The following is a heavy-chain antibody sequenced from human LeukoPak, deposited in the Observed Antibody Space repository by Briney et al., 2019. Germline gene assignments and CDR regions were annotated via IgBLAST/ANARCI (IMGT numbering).Heavy chain of an antibody. J-gene: IGHJ4*02. V-gene: IGHV5-51*01. Sequence: GESLRISCEGSGYSFSSYWISWVRQMPGKGLEWIGIIYPRDSDTRYSPSFQGQVTISADRSISTAYLQWSSLKASDTAMYYCARHTGADYWGQGTLVTVSS. CDR1: GYSFSSYW. D-gene: IGHD1-14*01. CDR3: ARHTGADY. CDR2: IYPRDSDT.